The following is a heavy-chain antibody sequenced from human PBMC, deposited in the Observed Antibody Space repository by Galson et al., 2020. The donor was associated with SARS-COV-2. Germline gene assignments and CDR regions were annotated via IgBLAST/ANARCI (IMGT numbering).Heavy chain of an antibody. CDR1: GYTLTTFS. V-gene: IGHV1-24*01. Sequence: GESLKISCKVSGYTLTTFSMHWVRQTPGKGLEWMGGIDPADAETIYTPKFQGIVTMTEDTSTDTAYMEMSSLKSEDTAVYYCATTTRLAVACTSWFDAWGQGTLVTVSS. CDR3: ATTTRLAVACTSWFDA. J-gene: IGHJ5*02. CDR2: IDPADAET. D-gene: IGHD6-19*01.